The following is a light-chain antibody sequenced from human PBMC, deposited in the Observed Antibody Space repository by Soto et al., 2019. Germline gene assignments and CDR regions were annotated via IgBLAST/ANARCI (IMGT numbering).Light chain of an antibody. CDR1: QSVSSRS. Sequence: EIVLTLSPGTLSLSQGERATLSCRASQSVSSRSLAWYQQKPGQAPRLLISGASSRAADIPDRFSGSGSGTEFTLTISSLQSEDFAVYYCHQYNNWPRTFGQGTKVDI. V-gene: IGKV3-20*01. CDR2: GAS. CDR3: HQYNNWPRT. J-gene: IGKJ1*01.